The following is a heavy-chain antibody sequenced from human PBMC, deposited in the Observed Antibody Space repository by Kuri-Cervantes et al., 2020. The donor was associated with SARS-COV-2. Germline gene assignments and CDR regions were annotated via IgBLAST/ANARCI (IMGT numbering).Heavy chain of an antibody. CDR2: INPNSGGT. CDR1: GYTFTGYY. D-gene: IGHD7-27*01. CDR3: ARVEANWGSGAFDI. J-gene: IGHJ3*02. V-gene: IGHV1-2*04. Sequence: ASVKVSCKASGYTFTGYYMHWVRQAPGQGLEWMGWINPNSGGTNYAQKFQGWVTMTRDTSISTAYMELSRLRSDDTAVYYCARVEANWGSGAFDIWGQGTMVTGSS.